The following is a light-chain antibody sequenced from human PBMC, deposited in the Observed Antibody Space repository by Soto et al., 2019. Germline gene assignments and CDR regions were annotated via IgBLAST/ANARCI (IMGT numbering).Light chain of an antibody. CDR3: QSYDRSLSGSVV. J-gene: IGLJ2*01. V-gene: IGLV1-40*01. Sequence: QSVLTQPPSVSGAPGQRVTISCTGSSSNIGAGYDVHWYQQFPGTAPKLLIYGDNNRPSGVPDRFSGSESGTSASLAITGLQAEDEADYYCQSYDRSLSGSVVFGGGTKLTVL. CDR1: SSNIGAGYD. CDR2: GDN.